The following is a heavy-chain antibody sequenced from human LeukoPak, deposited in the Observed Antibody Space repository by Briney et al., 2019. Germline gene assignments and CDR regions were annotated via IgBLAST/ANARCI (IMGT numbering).Heavy chain of an antibody. CDR1: GGSISSYY. J-gene: IGHJ3*02. CDR2: IYDSGST. Sequence: PSETLSLTCTVSGGSISSYYWSWIRQPPGKGLEWIGYIYDSGSTNYNPSLKSRVTISVDTSKNQFSLKLSSVTAADTAVYYCARDSSAGGRDAFDIWGQGTMVTVSS. D-gene: IGHD2-15*01. V-gene: IGHV4-59*01. CDR3: ARDSSAGGRDAFDI.